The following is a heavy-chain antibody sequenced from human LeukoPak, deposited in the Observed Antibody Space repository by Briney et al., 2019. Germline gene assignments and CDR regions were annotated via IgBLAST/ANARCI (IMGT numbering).Heavy chain of an antibody. D-gene: IGHD3-10*01. V-gene: IGHV3-15*01. CDR1: GFPFSDDW. Sequence: GGSLRLSCAASGFPFSDDWMSWVRQAPGKGLEWVGRIKKKGDGGTTDYAAPVKGRFTISRDDSKNMLYLEMSNLKIEDTAVYYCTTVTMVRDYDYWGQGTLVTVSS. CDR2: IKKKGDGGTT. CDR3: TTVTMVRDYDY. J-gene: IGHJ4*02.